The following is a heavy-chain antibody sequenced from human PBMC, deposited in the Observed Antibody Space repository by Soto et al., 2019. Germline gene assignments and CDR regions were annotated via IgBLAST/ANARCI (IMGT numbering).Heavy chain of an antibody. CDR3: AGRDYDFWSGYPNPYYYYYGMDV. CDR2: IYYSGST. D-gene: IGHD3-3*01. V-gene: IGHV4-59*01. Sequence: SEPLSLTCTVSGGSISSYCWSWIRQPPGKGLEWIGYIYYSGSTNYNPSLKSRVTISVDTSKNQFSLKLSSVTAADTAVYYCAGRDYDFWSGYPNPYYYYYGMDVRGQGTTVTVSS. CDR1: GGSISSYC. J-gene: IGHJ6*02.